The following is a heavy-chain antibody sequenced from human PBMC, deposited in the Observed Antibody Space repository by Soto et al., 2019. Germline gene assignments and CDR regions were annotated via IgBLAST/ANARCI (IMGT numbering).Heavy chain of an antibody. CDR3: AAVVGCSSTSSYTDYYYGMYV. CDR2: IVVGSGNT. Sequence: SVKVSCKASGFTFTSSAVQWVRQARGQRLEWIGWIVVGSGNTNYAQKFQERVTITRDMSTSTAYMELSSLRSEDTAVYYCAAVVGCSSTSSYTDYYYGMYVWGQGTTVTVSS. V-gene: IGHV1-58*01. D-gene: IGHD2-2*02. J-gene: IGHJ6*02. CDR1: GFTFTSSA.